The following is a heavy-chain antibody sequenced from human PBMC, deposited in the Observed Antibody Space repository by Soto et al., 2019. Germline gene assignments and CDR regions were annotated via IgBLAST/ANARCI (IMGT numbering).Heavy chain of an antibody. CDR1: GGSISSGGYY. Sequence: QVQLQESGPGLVKPSQTLSLTCTVSGGSISSGGYYWSWIRQHPGKGLEWIGYIYYSGSTYYNPSLKSRVTRSVDTSKNQFSLKLSSVTAADTAVYYCARGSYDDSYYFDYWGQGTLVTVSS. J-gene: IGHJ4*02. D-gene: IGHD3-16*01. V-gene: IGHV4-31*03. CDR2: IYYSGST. CDR3: ARGSYDDSYYFDY.